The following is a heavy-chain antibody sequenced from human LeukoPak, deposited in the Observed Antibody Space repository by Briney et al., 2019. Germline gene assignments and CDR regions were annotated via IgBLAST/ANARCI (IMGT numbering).Heavy chain of an antibody. CDR2: IYFSGST. D-gene: IGHD3-22*01. J-gene: IGHJ4*02. CDR3: ARRHYYDSSGYYTGLYYFDY. CDR1: GGSISSSSYY. V-gene: IGHV4-39*07. Sequence: SETLSLTCSVSGGSISSSSYYWGWIRQPPGKGLEWIGSIYFSGSTYYNPSLKSRVTISVDTSKNQFSLKLSSVTAADTAVYYCARRHYYDSSGYYTGLYYFDYWGQGTLVTVSS.